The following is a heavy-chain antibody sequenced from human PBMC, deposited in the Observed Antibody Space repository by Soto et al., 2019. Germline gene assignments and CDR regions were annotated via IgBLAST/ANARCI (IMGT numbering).Heavy chain of an antibody. CDR1: GFSFRNYA. CDR2: LTGSSSNT. V-gene: IGHV3-23*01. CDR3: ANGRATYGLLTHDY. D-gene: IGHD3-9*01. J-gene: IGHJ4*02. Sequence: VQLLESGGGLVQPGGSLRLSCAASGFSFRNYAMSWVRQAPGKGLEWISTLTGSSSNTYYADSVKGRFAISRENSRNTLYLQMHSLPAEDTAVYYCANGRATYGLLTHDYWGQGTLVTVSS.